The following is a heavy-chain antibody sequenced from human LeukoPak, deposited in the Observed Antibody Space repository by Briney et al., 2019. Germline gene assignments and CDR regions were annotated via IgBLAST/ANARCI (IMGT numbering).Heavy chain of an antibody. CDR3: ARDHNYAFDN. V-gene: IGHV3-11*06. CDR2: IGISSGNT. D-gene: IGHD1-1*01. CDR1: GFPFIDYS. Sequence: PGGSLRLSCAASGFPFIDYSMNWVRQAPGKGLEWISYIGISSGNTKYADSVKGRFTISRDYAKNSLYLQMSSLRVEDTAVYFCARDHNYAFDNWGQGTLVTVSS. J-gene: IGHJ4*02.